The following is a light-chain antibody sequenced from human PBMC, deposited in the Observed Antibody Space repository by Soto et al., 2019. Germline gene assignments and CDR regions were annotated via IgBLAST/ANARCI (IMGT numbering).Light chain of an antibody. J-gene: IGKJ3*01. CDR2: AAS. Sequence: IQLTQSPSSLSASVGDRVSITCRASQDIKTYLAWYQQKQGKAPKRLIYAASSLQSGVPSRFSGSGSGTEFTLTISSLQPEDFATYYCLQYNTYPRTFGPGTKVDIE. CDR1: QDIKTY. V-gene: IGKV1-17*01. CDR3: LQYNTYPRT.